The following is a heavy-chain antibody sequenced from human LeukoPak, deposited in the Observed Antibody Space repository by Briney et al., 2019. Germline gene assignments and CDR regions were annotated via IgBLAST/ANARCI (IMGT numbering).Heavy chain of an antibody. Sequence: GGSLRLSCAASGFTFSDYWMTWVSQAPGKGLEWVANIKQDGSEKDYVDSVQGRFTISRDNAKNSLYLQMDSLRVEDTAVYYCARKGGYSSGYYYWGQGTLVTVSS. CDR1: GFTFSDYW. J-gene: IGHJ4*02. CDR3: ARKGGYSSGYYY. D-gene: IGHD3-22*01. CDR2: IKQDGSEK. V-gene: IGHV3-7*01.